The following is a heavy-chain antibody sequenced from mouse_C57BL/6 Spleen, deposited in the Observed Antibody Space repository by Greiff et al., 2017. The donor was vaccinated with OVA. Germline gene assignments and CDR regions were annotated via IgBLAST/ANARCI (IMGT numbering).Heavy chain of an antibody. V-gene: IGHV1-52*01. CDR2: IDPSDSET. CDR3: ARATTVVADFDY. Sequence: QVQLQQPGAELVRPGSSVKLSCKASGYTFTSYWMHWVKQRPIQGLEWIGNIDPSDSETHYNQKIKDKATLTVDKASSTAHMQLSCLTSEDSAVYSSARATTVVADFDYWGQGTTLTVSS. J-gene: IGHJ2*01. CDR1: GYTFTSYW. D-gene: IGHD1-1*01.